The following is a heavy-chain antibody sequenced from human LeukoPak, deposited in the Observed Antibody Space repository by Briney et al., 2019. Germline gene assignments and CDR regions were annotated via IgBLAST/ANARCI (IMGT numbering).Heavy chain of an antibody. V-gene: IGHV1-8*02. D-gene: IGHD6-25*01. Sequence: ASVKVSCKASGYTFTSYGISWVRQATGQGLEWMGWMNPNSGNTGYAQKFQGRVTMTRNTSISTAYMELSSLRSEDTAVYYCARGGIFSADAFDIWGQGTMVTASS. CDR2: MNPNSGNT. CDR1: GYTFTSYG. CDR3: ARGGIFSADAFDI. J-gene: IGHJ3*02.